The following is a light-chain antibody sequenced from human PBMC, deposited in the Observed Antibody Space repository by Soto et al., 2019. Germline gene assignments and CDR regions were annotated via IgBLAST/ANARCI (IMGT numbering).Light chain of an antibody. V-gene: IGKV2-28*01. CDR2: LGS. CDR1: HSLLHSNGYNY. J-gene: IGKJ3*01. Sequence: IVMTQSPLSLPVTSGDPASISCRSSHSLLHSNGYNYLDWYLQKPGQSPQFLIYLGSNRDAGVPAKFSGRGSSRHFTLKISRVEAEDVGLYYCLQGLQSPPMFRPGPRVDI. CDR3: LQGLQSPPM.